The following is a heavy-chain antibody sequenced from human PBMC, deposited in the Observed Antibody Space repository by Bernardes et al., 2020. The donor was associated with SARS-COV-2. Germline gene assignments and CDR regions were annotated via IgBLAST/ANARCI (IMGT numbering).Heavy chain of an antibody. V-gene: IGHV4-61*01. J-gene: IGHJ4*02. D-gene: IGHD3-3*01. CDR3: ASLRFLEWSPADS. CDR1: GGSVSSINYY. CDR2: IYYSGSS. Sequence: SETLSLTRTVSGGSVSSINYYWSWIRQPPGKGLEWIGYIYYSGSSYYNPSLKGRVTISTDTSKNQFSLKLNSVTPADTAMYYCASLRFLEWSPADSWGQGALVIVSS.